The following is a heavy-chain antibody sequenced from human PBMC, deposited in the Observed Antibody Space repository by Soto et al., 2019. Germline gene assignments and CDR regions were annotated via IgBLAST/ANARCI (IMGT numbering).Heavy chain of an antibody. CDR1: GFTFSNYW. V-gene: IGHV3-7*01. J-gene: IGHJ5*02. CDR2: IKQDGSES. CDR3: ASARHIGP. Sequence: GGSLRLSCAASGFTFSNYWMSWVRQAPGKGLEWVANIKQDGSESNYADSVKGRFTISRDNAENSLYLQMTSLRAEDTAVYYCASARHIGPWGQGTLVTVSS. D-gene: IGHD2-21*01.